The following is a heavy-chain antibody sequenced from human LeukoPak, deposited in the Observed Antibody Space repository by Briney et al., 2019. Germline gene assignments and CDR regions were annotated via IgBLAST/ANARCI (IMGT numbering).Heavy chain of an antibody. CDR2: INHSGST. Sequence: SETLSLTCAVYGGSFSGYYWSWIRQPPGKGLEWIGEINHSGSTNYNPSLKSRVTISVDTSKNQFSLKLSSVTAADTAVYYCGRDTGAAAVSWGQGTLVTVSS. D-gene: IGHD6-13*01. J-gene: IGHJ5*02. CDR1: GGSFSGYY. V-gene: IGHV4-34*01. CDR3: GRDTGAAAVS.